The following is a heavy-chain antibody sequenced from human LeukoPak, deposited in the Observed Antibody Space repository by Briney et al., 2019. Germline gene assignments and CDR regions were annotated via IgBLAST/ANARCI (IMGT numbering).Heavy chain of an antibody. V-gene: IGHV3-21*01. CDR2: ITSSSSYI. Sequence: GSLRLSCAASGFTFSSYSMNWVRQAPEKGLGWVSSITSSSSYIYYADSVKGRFTISRDNAKNSLYMQMNSLRAEDTAVYYCARFPGYGSSAKGEYYYGMDVWGKGTTVTVSS. J-gene: IGHJ6*04. D-gene: IGHD6-13*01. CDR1: GFTFSSYS. CDR3: ARFPGYGSSAKGEYYYGMDV.